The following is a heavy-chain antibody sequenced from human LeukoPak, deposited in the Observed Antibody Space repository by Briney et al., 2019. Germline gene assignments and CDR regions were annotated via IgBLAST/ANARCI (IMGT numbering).Heavy chain of an antibody. V-gene: IGHV1-46*01. Sequence: ASVKVSCKASGYTFTSYYMHWVRQAPGQGLEWMGIINPSGGSTSYAQKFQGRITMTRDTSTSTVYMELSSLRSEDTAVYYCAKDRFTVTTEVEGFDYWGQGTLVTVSS. CDR3: AKDRFTVTTEVEGFDY. J-gene: IGHJ4*02. D-gene: IGHD4-17*01. CDR1: GYTFTSYY. CDR2: INPSGGST.